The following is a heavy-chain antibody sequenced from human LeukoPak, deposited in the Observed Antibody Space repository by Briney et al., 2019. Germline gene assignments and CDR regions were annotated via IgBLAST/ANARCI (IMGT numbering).Heavy chain of an antibody. D-gene: IGHD3-3*01. J-gene: IGHJ4*02. CDR1: GGSISSGGYY. CDR3: ARGGDWYDFWSGYYPFDY. CDR2: IYHSGST. Sequence: SETLSLTCTVSGGSISSGGYYWSWIRQPPGKGLEWIGYIYHSGSTYYNPSLKSRVTISVDRSKNQFSLKLSSVTAADTAVYYCARGGDWYDFWSGYYPFDYWGQGTLVTVSS. V-gene: IGHV4-30-2*01.